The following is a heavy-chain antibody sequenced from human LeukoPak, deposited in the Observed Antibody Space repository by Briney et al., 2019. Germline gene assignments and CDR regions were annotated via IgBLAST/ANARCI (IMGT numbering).Heavy chain of an antibody. J-gene: IGHJ6*03. CDR3: GRVYCSTTSCYDYYDYYMDV. V-gene: IGHV3-20*04. Sequence: GGSLRLSCAASGFRFDDYGMSWVRHVPGKGLEWVSGTNWDGASTGYADSVKGRFTISRDNVRNFLYLQMNSLRVEDTALYFCGRVYCSTTSCYDYYDYYMDVWGKGTTVTVSS. CDR2: TNWDGAST. D-gene: IGHD2-2*01. CDR1: GFRFDDYG.